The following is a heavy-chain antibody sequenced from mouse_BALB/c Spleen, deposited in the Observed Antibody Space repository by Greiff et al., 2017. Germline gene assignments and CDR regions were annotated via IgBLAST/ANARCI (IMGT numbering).Heavy chain of an antibody. J-gene: IGHJ3*01. D-gene: IGHD1-1*01. Sequence: LQQPGSELVRPGASVKLSCKASGYTFTSYWMHWVKQRPGQGLEWIGNIYPGSGSTNYDEKFKSKATLTVDTSSSTAYMQLSSLTSEDSAVYYCTRSYGSWFAYWGQGTLVTVSA. V-gene: IGHV1S22*01. CDR2: IYPGSGST. CDR1: GYTFTSYW. CDR3: TRSYGSWFAY.